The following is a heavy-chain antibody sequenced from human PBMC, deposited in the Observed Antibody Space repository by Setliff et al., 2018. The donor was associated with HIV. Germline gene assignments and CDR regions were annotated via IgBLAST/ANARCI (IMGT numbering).Heavy chain of an antibody. V-gene: IGHV4-34*01. D-gene: IGHD5-12*01. CDR3: ASPVYSGYDFA. CDR1: SGSFSGYY. J-gene: IGHJ5*02. CDR2: INHSGST. Sequence: SETLSLTCAVYSGSFSGYYWSWIRQPPGKGLEWIGEINHSGSTNYNPSLKSRVTISVDTSKNQFSLKLSSVTAADTAVYYCASPVYSGYDFAWGQGTLVTVSS.